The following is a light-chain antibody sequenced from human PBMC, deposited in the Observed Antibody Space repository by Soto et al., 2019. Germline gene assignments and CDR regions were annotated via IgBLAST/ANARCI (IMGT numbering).Light chain of an antibody. CDR2: GVS. V-gene: IGLV2-14*01. J-gene: IGLJ2*01. Sequence: QSALTQPASVSGSPVQSITISCTGTSSDVGGYNYVSWYQQHPGIAHKLMIYGVSDRTSGVSKRFSGSKSGDTAYLTISGLQAEDEYNDYCSSYTSSSTPVFGGGTKVTVL. CDR3: SSYTSSSTPV. CDR1: SSDVGGYNY.